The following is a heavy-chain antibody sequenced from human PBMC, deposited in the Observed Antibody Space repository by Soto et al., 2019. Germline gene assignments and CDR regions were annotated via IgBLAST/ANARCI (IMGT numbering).Heavy chain of an antibody. CDR1: GYSISSGYY. D-gene: IGHD3-22*01. J-gene: IGHJ4*02. Sequence: SETLSLTCAVSGYSISSGYYWGWIRRPPGKGLEWIGSIYHSGSTYYNPSLKSRVTISVDTSKNQFSLKLSSVTAADTAVYYCARVYYDSGAYYYDYFDYWGQGTLVTVSS. CDR2: IYHSGST. V-gene: IGHV4-38-2*01. CDR3: ARVYYDSGAYYYDYFDY.